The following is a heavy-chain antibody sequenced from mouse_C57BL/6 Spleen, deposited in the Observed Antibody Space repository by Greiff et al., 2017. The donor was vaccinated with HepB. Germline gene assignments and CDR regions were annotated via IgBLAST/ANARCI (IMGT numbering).Heavy chain of an antibody. J-gene: IGHJ2*01. CDR3: ARSEFGQYDYLY. Sequence: QVQLQQPGAELVKPGASVKLSCKASGYTFTSYWMHWVKQRPGQGLEWIGMIHPNSGSTNYNEKFKSKATLTVDKSSSTAYMQLSSLTSEDSAVYYCARSEFGQYDYLYWGQGTTLTVSS. CDR1: GYTFTSYW. D-gene: IGHD2-4*01. V-gene: IGHV1-64*01. CDR2: IHPNSGST.